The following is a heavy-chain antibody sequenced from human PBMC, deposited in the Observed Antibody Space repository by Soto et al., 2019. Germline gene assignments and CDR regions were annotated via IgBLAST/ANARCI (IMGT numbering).Heavy chain of an antibody. CDR2: INHSGST. CDR3: ARGRLQTYYYYGSGSYPIGVLDP. J-gene: IGHJ5*02. D-gene: IGHD3-10*01. Sequence: QVQLQQWGAGLLKPSETLSLTCAVYGGSFSGYYWSWIRQPPGKGLEWIGEINHSGSTNYNPSLKSRVTISVDTSKNQFSLKLSSVTAADTAVYYCARGRLQTYYYYGSGSYPIGVLDPWGQGTLVTVSS. CDR1: GGSFSGYY. V-gene: IGHV4-34*01.